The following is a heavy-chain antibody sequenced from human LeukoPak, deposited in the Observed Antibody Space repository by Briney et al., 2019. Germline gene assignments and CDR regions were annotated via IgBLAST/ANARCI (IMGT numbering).Heavy chain of an antibody. CDR3: ARESYDILTGYFSEFDY. CDR1: GFTFSSYG. J-gene: IGHJ4*02. Sequence: PGRSLRLSCAASGFTFSSYGMHWVRQAPGKGLEWVAVIWYDGSNKYYADSVKGRFTISRDNSKNTLYLQMNSLRAEDTAVCYCARESYDILTGYFSEFDYWGQGTLVTVSS. D-gene: IGHD3-9*01. CDR2: IWYDGSNK. V-gene: IGHV3-33*01.